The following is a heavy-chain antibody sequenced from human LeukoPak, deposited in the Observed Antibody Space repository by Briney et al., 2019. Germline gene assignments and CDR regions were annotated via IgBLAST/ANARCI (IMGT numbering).Heavy chain of an antibody. CDR3: VRLSGTGKYTYSSGMAV. CDR1: GYSCTSYL. CDR2: IPPRASDP. D-gene: IGHD5-12*01. J-gene: IGHJ6*02. Sequence: AGESLKISCKGSGYSCTSYLIGWVREMRGRGLEWMGIIPPRASDPRSSPTIHRQVTSSAHKSTRTPYLQWCSLRDSDTATYYSVRLSGTGKYTYSSGMAVWGQATTVTVSS. V-gene: IGHV5-51*01.